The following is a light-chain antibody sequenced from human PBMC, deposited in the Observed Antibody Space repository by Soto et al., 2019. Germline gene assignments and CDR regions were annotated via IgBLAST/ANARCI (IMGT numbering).Light chain of an antibody. J-gene: IGKJ2*01. CDR1: QSVSIF. CDR2: KAS. Sequence: DIQMTQSPSTLSAYVGDRVTITCRASQSVSIFVAWYQQKPGKAPKLLIYKASSLESGVPSRFSGSGSGTEFTLTISSLQPDDFATYYCQQYNSYSETFGQGTKLEIK. CDR3: QQYNSYSET. V-gene: IGKV1-5*03.